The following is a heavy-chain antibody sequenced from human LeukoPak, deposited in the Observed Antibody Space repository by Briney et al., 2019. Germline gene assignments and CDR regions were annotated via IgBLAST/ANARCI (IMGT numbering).Heavy chain of an antibody. CDR3: ARAGRKYFDWLLLDV. CDR1: GFTFSSYW. Sequence: PGGSLRLSCAASGFTFSSYWMSWVRQAPGKGLEWVANIKQDGSEKYYVDSVKGRFTISRDNAKNSLYLQMNSLRAEDTAVYYCARAGRKYFDWLLLDVWGKGTTVTVSS. D-gene: IGHD3-9*01. V-gene: IGHV3-7*01. CDR2: IKQDGSEK. J-gene: IGHJ6*04.